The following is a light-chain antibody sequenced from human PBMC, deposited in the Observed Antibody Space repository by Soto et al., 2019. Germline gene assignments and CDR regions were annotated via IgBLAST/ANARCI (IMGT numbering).Light chain of an antibody. Sequence: QSALTQPASVSGSPGQSITISCTGTSSDVGGYNYVSWYQQHPGKVPKLIIYEVHYRPSGVSSRFSGSKSGNTASLTISGLQAADEADYYCASYLTTSPLEVFGTGTKVTVL. CDR3: ASYLTTSPLEV. V-gene: IGLV2-14*01. CDR1: SSDVGGYNY. J-gene: IGLJ1*01. CDR2: EVH.